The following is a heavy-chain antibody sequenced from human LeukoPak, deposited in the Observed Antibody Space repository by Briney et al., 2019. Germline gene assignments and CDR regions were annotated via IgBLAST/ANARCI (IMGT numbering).Heavy chain of an antibody. CDR2: IYSGGSS. Sequence: GGSLRLSCAASGFTVSSNYMSWVRQAPGKGLEWVSVIYSGGSSYYADSVKGRFTISRDNSKNTLYLQMNSLRAEDTAVYYCARGKRAAAGNPFDYWGQGTLVTVSS. CDR1: GFTVSSNY. V-gene: IGHV3-66*01. D-gene: IGHD6-13*01. CDR3: ARGKRAAAGNPFDY. J-gene: IGHJ4*02.